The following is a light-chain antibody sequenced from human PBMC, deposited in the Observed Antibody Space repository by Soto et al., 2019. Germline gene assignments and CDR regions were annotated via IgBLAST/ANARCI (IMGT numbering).Light chain of an antibody. CDR3: SSSTSSSTVV. J-gene: IGLJ2*01. V-gene: IGLV2-14*01. CDR2: EVS. Sequence: QSALTQPASVSGSPGQSITISCTGTSSDVGGSNYVSWYQQHPGKAPKLMIYEVSKRPSGVSNRFSGSKSGNTASLTISGLQAEDEGDYYCSSSTSSSTVVFGGGTKLTVL. CDR1: SSDVGGSNY.